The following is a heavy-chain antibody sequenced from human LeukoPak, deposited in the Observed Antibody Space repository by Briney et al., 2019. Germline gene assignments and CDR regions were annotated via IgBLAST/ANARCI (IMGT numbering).Heavy chain of an antibody. CDR1: GFPFNDYA. J-gene: IGHJ4*02. Sequence: GGSLRLSCAASGFPFNDYAMSWVRQAPGKGLEWVSVIYSAGSTYYADSVKGRFTISRDNSKNTLYLQMNSLRAEDTAVYYCARDQSPKYCSSTSCYVPFDYWGQGTLVTVSS. D-gene: IGHD2-2*01. V-gene: IGHV3-66*02. CDR3: ARDQSPKYCSSTSCYVPFDY. CDR2: IYSAGST.